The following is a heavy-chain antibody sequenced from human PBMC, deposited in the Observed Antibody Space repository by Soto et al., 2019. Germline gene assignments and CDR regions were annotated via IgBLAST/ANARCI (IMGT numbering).Heavy chain of an antibody. CDR1: GGSISSSSYY. Sequence: SETLSLTCTVSGGSISSSSYYWGWIRQPPGKGLEWIGSIYYSGSTYYNPSLKSRVTISVDTSKNQFSLKLSSVTAADTAVYYCASLEVYREVYYGMDVWGQGTTVTVSS. CDR2: IYYSGST. D-gene: IGHD3-3*01. V-gene: IGHV4-39*01. J-gene: IGHJ6*02. CDR3: ASLEVYREVYYGMDV.